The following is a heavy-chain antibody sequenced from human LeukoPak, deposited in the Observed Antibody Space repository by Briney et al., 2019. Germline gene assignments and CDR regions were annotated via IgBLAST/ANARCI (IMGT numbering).Heavy chain of an antibody. D-gene: IGHD6-13*01. CDR2: IYSGGGT. J-gene: IGHJ4*02. V-gene: IGHV3-66*01. CDR3: VKESRSSWLFDY. CDR1: GFTVRNY. Sequence: GGSLRLSCAASGFTVRNYMTWVRQAPGKGLEWVSVIYSGGGTYYADSVNGRFTISRDNSKNTLYLQMSSLRAEDTAVYYCVKESRSSWLFDYWGQGTLVTVSS.